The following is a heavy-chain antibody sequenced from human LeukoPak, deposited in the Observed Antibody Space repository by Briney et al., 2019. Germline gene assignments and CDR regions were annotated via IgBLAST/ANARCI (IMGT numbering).Heavy chain of an antibody. D-gene: IGHD3-10*01. Sequence: AETLSLTCAVYGGSFSGYYWSWIRQPPRRGLEGVGGINHSGRTNYNPCLKRRGTVSVDTSKNQFSLKLSYVTAADTAVYYCARGPGYYYGSESLLRGMDVWGKGTTLTDPS. CDR2: INHSGRT. CDR3: ARGPGYYYGSESLLRGMDV. CDR1: GGSFSGYY. J-gene: IGHJ6*04. V-gene: IGHV4-34*01.